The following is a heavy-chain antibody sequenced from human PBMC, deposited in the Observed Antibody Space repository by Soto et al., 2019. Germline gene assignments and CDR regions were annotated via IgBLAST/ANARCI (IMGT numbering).Heavy chain of an antibody. D-gene: IGHD1-1*01. CDR2: MNPNTGNS. V-gene: IGHV1-8*01. CDR1: GYTFTSYD. J-gene: IGHJ4*02. Sequence: AAVKVSCKASGYTFTSYDIYWVRQATGQGLEWMGWMNPNTGNSGYAQKFQGRVTVTSDTSINTVYMELSSLRSEDTAVYYCARRAETNGWNGFGADKYYFDFWGQGTWVTVSS. CDR3: ARRAETNGWNGFGADKYYFDF.